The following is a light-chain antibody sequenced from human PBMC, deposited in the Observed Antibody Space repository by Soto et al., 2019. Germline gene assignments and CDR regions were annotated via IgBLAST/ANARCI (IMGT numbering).Light chain of an antibody. CDR3: LLDFSYFWA. V-gene: IGKV1-5*03. CDR2: AAS. Sequence: DSQMTQSPSTLSASVGDRVTITCRASQTITRWMAWYQQKPGKVPKLLIYAASTLQSGVPSRFSGSGSGTDFTLTISSLQPEDFATYYCLLDFSYFWAFGQGTKVDIK. J-gene: IGKJ1*01. CDR1: QTITRW.